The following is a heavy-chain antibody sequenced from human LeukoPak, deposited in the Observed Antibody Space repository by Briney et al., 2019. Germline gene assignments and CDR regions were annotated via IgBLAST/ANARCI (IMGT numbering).Heavy chain of an antibody. CDR1: GFTLSTYW. CDR3: ARDRHFYESRGYYPIDC. Sequence: GGSLRLSCAASGFTLSTYWMSWVRQAPGKGLAWVSYISSSGSTIYYADSVKGRFTISRDNAKKSLYLEMNSLRDEDTAIYYCARDRHFYESRGYYPIDCWGQGTLVAVSS. J-gene: IGHJ4*02. V-gene: IGHV3-48*02. D-gene: IGHD3-22*01. CDR2: ISSSGSTI.